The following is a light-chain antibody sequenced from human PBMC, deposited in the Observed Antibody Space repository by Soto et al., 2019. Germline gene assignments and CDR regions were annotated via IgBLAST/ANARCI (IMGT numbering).Light chain of an antibody. CDR3: QQHNSFPIT. V-gene: IGKV1-9*01. CDR2: GAS. Sequence: IQLTQSPSSLSASVGDRATISCRASQGIANCLAWYQQKPGKAPKLLIYGASTLPSGVPSRFSGSGSGTDFTLTISSLEPEDFATYYCQQHNSFPITFGPGTKVDIK. CDR1: QGIANC. J-gene: IGKJ3*01.